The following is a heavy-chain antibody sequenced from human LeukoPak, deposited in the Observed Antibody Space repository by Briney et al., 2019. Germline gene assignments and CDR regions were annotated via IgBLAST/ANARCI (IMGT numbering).Heavy chain of an antibody. CDR3: AKDQHSSGWYYFDY. Sequence: GRSLRLSCAASGFTFSSYGMHWVRQAPGKGLEWVAVISYDGSNKYYADSVKGRFTISRDNSKNTLYLQMNSLRAEDTAVYYCAKDQHSSGWYYFDYWGQGTLVTVSS. V-gene: IGHV3-30*18. J-gene: IGHJ4*02. CDR1: GFTFSSYG. D-gene: IGHD6-19*01. CDR2: ISYDGSNK.